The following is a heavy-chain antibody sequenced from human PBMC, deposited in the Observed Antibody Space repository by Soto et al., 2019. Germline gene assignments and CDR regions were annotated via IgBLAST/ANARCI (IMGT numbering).Heavy chain of an antibody. Sequence: QVQLVQSGAEVKKPGSSVKVSCKASGGTFSSSAFSWVRQAPGQGLEWMGGIMPIFRTPDYAQKFQGRVTITADESTSTAYMEQSRLRFEDTGVYYCAGDKDRQQLGGNYYYIMDVWGQGTTVTVSS. CDR2: IMPIFRTP. D-gene: IGHD1-1*01. CDR1: GGTFSSSA. J-gene: IGHJ6*02. V-gene: IGHV1-69*12. CDR3: AGDKDRQQLGGNYYYIMDV.